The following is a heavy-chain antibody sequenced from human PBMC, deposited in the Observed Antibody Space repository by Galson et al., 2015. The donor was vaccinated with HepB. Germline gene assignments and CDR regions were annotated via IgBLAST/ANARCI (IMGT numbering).Heavy chain of an antibody. Sequence: SLRLSCAASGFTFGRHAMSWVRQAPGKGLEWVSSITSSGAGTYFAASVKGRFTISRDNAKNSLFLQMNSLRAEDTAVYYCARDGSIGSTSYGMDYWGQGTQVTVSS. J-gene: IGHJ4*02. V-gene: IGHV3-21*01. CDR2: ITSSGAGT. CDR1: GFTFGRHA. D-gene: IGHD2-2*01. CDR3: ARDGSIGSTSYGMDY.